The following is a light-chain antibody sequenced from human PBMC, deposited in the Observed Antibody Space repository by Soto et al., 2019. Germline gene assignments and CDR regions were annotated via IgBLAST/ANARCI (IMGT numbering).Light chain of an antibody. CDR2: KAS. V-gene: IGKV1-5*03. CDR1: QSFSNW. CDR3: QQYNSYSWT. J-gene: IGKJ1*01. Sequence: DIQMTQSPSTLSASVGDTVTITCRASQSFSNWLAWYQQKPRKAPKFLIHKASTLESGVPSRFSGSGSGTEFTLTSSSLQPDDFATYYCQQYNSYSWTFGQGTKVEIK.